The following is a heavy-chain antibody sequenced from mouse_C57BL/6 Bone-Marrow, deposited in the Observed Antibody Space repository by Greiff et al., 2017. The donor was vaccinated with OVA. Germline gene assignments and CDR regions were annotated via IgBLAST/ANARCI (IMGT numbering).Heavy chain of an antibody. CDR2: IDPSDSYT. CDR3: ARSGWHFDY. V-gene: IGHV1-69*01. CDR1: GYTFTSYW. J-gene: IGHJ2*01. Sequence: VQLQQSGAELVMPGASVKLSCKASGYTFTSYWMHWVKQRPGQGLEWIGEIDPSDSYTNYNQKFKGKSTLTVDKSSSTAYMQLSSLTSEDSAVYYCARSGWHFDYWGQGTTLTVSS. D-gene: IGHD2-3*01.